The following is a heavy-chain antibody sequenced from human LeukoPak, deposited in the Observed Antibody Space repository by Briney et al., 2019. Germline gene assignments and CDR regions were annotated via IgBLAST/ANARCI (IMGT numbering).Heavy chain of an antibody. Sequence: ASVTVSCKASGGTFSSYAISLVRQAPGQGLEWMGRIIPILGIANYAQKFQGRVTITADKSTSTAYMELSSLRSEDTAVYYCASTAGELGTTVTNWFDPWGQGTLVTVSS. D-gene: IGHD4-4*01. J-gene: IGHJ5*02. V-gene: IGHV1-69*04. CDR2: IIPILGIA. CDR1: GGTFSSYA. CDR3: ASTAGELGTTVTNWFDP.